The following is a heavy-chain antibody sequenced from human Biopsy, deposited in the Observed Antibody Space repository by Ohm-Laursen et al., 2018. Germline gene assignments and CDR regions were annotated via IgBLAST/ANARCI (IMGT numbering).Heavy chain of an antibody. CDR2: VYYSGST. CDR3: TRHSLDDFWSGAHYYFDY. J-gene: IGHJ4*02. CDR1: GGSISSRNHY. D-gene: IGHD3-3*01. Sequence: TLSLTCSVSGGSISSRNHYWGWLRQPPGKGLEWIGHVYYSGSTFYNSSLESRVTVSVDTSKNQFHLRLTSMSASDTAVYYCTRHSLDDFWSGAHYYFDYWGLGTLVTVSS. V-gene: IGHV4-39*01.